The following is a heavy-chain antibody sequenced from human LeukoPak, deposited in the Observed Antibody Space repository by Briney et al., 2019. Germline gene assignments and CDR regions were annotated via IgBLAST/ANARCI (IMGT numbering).Heavy chain of an antibody. CDR2: INWNGGST. Sequence: ETLSLTCAVYGGSSSGYYWSWVRQAPGKGLEWVSGINWNGGSTGYADSVKGRFAISRDNAKNSLYLQMNSLRAEDTALYHCARAEAYYYYYGLDVWGQGTTVTVSS. J-gene: IGHJ6*02. CDR3: ARAEAYYYYYGLDV. V-gene: IGHV3-20*01. CDR1: GGSSSGYY.